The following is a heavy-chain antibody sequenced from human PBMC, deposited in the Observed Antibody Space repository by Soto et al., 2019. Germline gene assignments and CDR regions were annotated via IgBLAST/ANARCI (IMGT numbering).Heavy chain of an antibody. D-gene: IGHD2-15*01. V-gene: IGHV4-34*01. CDR2: INHSGST. J-gene: IGHJ4*02. CDR1: GGSFSGYY. CDR3: ARGQVVGYYFDY. Sequence: NPSETLSLTCAVYGGSFSGYYWSWIRQPPGKGLEWIGEINHSGSTNYNPSLKSRVTISVDTSKNQFSLKLSSVTAADTAVYYCARGQVVGYYFDYWGQGTLVTVSS.